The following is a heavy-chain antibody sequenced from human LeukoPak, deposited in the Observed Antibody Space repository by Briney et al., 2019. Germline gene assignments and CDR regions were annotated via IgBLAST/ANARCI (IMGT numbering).Heavy chain of an antibody. Sequence: PGGSLRLSCAASGFTFSSYAMHWVRQAPGKGLEWVAFIRYDGSDKYYADSVKGRFTISRDNSKNTLYLQMNSLRAEDTAVYYCAKPRAVVVAASFDYWGQGTLVTVSS. CDR2: IRYDGSDK. D-gene: IGHD2-15*01. CDR3: AKPRAVVVAASFDY. J-gene: IGHJ4*02. CDR1: GFTFSSYA. V-gene: IGHV3-30*02.